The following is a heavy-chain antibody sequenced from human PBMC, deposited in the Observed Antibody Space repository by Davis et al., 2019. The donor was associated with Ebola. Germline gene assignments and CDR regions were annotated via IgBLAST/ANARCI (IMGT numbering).Heavy chain of an antibody. CDR3: ARVRAALYNWFDP. CDR2: ISAYNSNT. D-gene: IGHD6-13*01. V-gene: IGHV1-18*01. CDR1: GYTFTSYG. Sequence: AASVKVSCKASGYTFTSYGISWVRQAPGQGLEWMGWISAYNSNTNYAQKLQGRVTMTTDTSTSTAYMELRSLRSDDTAVYYCARVRAALYNWFDPWGQGTLVTVSS. J-gene: IGHJ5*02.